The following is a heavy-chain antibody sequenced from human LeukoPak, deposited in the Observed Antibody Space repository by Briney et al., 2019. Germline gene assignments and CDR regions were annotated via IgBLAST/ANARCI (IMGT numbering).Heavy chain of an antibody. V-gene: IGHV3-30*02. CDR2: IRYDGSNK. J-gene: IGHJ6*03. D-gene: IGHD6-19*01. CDR1: GFTFSSYG. Sequence: GGSLRLSCAASGFTFSSYGMHWVHQAPGKGLEWVAFIRYDGSNKYYADSVKGRFTISRDNSKNTLYLQMNSLRAADTAVYYCAKGRLYSSGWSLGYYYYMDVWGKGTTVTVSS. CDR3: AKGRLYSSGWSLGYYYYMDV.